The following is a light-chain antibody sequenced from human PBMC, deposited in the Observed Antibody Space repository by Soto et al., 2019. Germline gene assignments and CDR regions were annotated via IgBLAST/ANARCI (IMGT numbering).Light chain of an antibody. V-gene: IGKV3-15*01. Sequence: EIFVTQSPCTLSLSPVARATLSCRASQSMRSNVAWYQQKPGQAPRLLIYGASTRAAGIPARFSGSGSGTEFTLTITSLQSEDFAVYYCQQYDNWPRTFGQGTKVDIK. J-gene: IGKJ1*01. CDR1: QSMRSN. CDR2: GAS. CDR3: QQYDNWPRT.